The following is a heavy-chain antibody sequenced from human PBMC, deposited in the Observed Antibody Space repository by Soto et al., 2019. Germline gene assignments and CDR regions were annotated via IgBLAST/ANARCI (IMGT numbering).Heavy chain of an antibody. J-gene: IGHJ4*02. CDR1: GYTFTSYG. V-gene: IGHV1-18*01. Sequence: QVQLVQSGAEVKKPGASVKVSCKASGYTFTSYGISWVRQAPGQGLEWMGGISAYNGNTNYAQKLQGRVTMTTDTSTSTAYMELRSLRSDDTAGYYCARGSRKLWFGETQHDYWGQGTLVTVSS. CDR2: ISAYNGNT. D-gene: IGHD3-10*01. CDR3: ARGSRKLWFGETQHDY.